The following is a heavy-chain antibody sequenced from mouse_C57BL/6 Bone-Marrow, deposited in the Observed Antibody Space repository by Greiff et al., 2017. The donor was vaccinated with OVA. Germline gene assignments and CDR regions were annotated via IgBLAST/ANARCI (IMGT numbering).Heavy chain of an antibody. J-gene: IGHJ4*01. D-gene: IGHD2-1*01. CDR2: ISSGGDYI. CDR1: GFTFSSYA. V-gene: IGHV5-9-1*02. CDR3: TRLLDAMDD. Sequence: EVKLVESGEGLVKPGGSLKLSCAASGFTFSSYAMSWVRQTPEKRLEWVAYISSGGDYIYYSDTVKGRFTISRDNARYTLYLQMSSLKSEDTAMYYCTRLLDAMDDWGQGTSVTVSS.